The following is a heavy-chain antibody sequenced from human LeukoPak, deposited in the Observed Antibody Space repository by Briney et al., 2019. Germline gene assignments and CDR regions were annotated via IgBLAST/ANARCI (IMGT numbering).Heavy chain of an antibody. CDR3: AKDAYGGSTHFDY. CDR2: ISYDGSNK. CDR1: GFTFSSYG. V-gene: IGHV3-30*18. D-gene: IGHD4-23*01. Sequence: PGGSLRLSCAASGFTFSSYGLHWVRQAPGKGLEWVAVISYDGSNKYYADSVKGRFTISRDNSKNTLYLQMNRLRAEDTAVYYCAKDAYGGSTHFDYWGQGTLVTVSS. J-gene: IGHJ4*02.